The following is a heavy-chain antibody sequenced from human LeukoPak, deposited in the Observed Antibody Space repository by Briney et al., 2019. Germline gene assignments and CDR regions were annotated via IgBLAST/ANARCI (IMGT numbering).Heavy chain of an antibody. J-gene: IGHJ5*02. D-gene: IGHD1-26*01. V-gene: IGHV3-15*01. Sequence: PGGSLRLSCVASGFTFSNAWMSWVRQAPGKALEWVGRIKSKTDGGTTDYAAPVKGRFTISRDDSKNTLYLQMNSLKTEDTAVYYCTTLVGARGGWFDPWGQGTLVTVSS. CDR3: TTLVGARGGWFDP. CDR1: GFTFSNAW. CDR2: IKSKTDGGTT.